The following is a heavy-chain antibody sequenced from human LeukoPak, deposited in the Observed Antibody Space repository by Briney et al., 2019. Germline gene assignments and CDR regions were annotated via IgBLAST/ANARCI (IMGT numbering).Heavy chain of an antibody. J-gene: IGHJ4*02. D-gene: IGHD3-10*01. Sequence: GRSLRLSCAASGFTFSSYRMHWVRQAPGKGLEGVAVISYDGSNKYYADSVKGRFTISRDNSKKTLYLQMNSLRAEDTAVYYCASALNYYGPFDYWGQGTLVTVSS. CDR2: ISYDGSNK. CDR3: ASALNYYGPFDY. V-gene: IGHV3-30*03. CDR1: GFTFSSYR.